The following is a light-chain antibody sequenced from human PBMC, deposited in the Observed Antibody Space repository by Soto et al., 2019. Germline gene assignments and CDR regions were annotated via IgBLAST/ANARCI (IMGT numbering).Light chain of an antibody. CDR1: SSDIGGYNY. CDR2: DVS. V-gene: IGLV2-14*01. CDR3: GSYTSSSTVI. J-gene: IGLJ2*01. Sequence: QSALTQPASVSGSPGQSITISCTGTSSDIGGYNYVSWYQQHPGKAPKLMIYDVSNRPSGVSNRFSGSKSGNTASLTISGLQAEGEADYYCGSYTSSSTVIFGGGTKLTVL.